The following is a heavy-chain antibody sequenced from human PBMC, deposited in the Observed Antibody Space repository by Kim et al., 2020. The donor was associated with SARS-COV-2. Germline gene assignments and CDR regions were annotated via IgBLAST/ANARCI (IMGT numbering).Heavy chain of an antibody. CDR2: ISWNSGSI. D-gene: IGHD2-15*01. Sequence: GGSLRLSCAASGFTFDDYAMHWVRQAPGKGLEWVSGISWNSGSIGYADSVKGRFTISRDNAKNSLYLQMNSLRAEDTALYYCAKGGYCSGGSCYYYYYGMDVWGQGTTVTVSS. CDR3: AKGGYCSGGSCYYYYYGMDV. V-gene: IGHV3-9*01. J-gene: IGHJ6*02. CDR1: GFTFDDYA.